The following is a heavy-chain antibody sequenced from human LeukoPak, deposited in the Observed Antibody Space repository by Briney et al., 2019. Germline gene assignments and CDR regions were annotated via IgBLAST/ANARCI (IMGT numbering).Heavy chain of an antibody. CDR3: TRGSSGRRDN. CDR2: MNPNSGNT. Sequence: GASVTVSFTSSAYTFTSCDINWVRQAPAQGLEWKGWMNPNSGNTGYEQGFQGRITITRDISIGKAYMELSNLTSEETAIYYCTRGSSGRRDNWGQGTLVTVSA. V-gene: IGHV1-8*01. D-gene: IGHD6-19*01. CDR1: AYTFTSCD. J-gene: IGHJ4*02.